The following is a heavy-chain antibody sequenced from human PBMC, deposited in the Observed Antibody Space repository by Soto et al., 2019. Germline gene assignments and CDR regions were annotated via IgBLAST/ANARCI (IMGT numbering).Heavy chain of an antibody. CDR1: GFTVSSNY. Sequence: EVQLVESGGGLIQPGGSLRLSCVASGFTVSSNYMTWVRQTPGTGLEWVSVISSDYSTYYADSVKGRFTISRDNSKNTRYLQLNSLRAEDTAVYYCARGRGGYGISSDYWGQGTLVTVSS. D-gene: IGHD2-2*01. V-gene: IGHV3-53*01. J-gene: IGHJ4*02. CDR3: ARGRGGYGISSDY. CDR2: ISSDYST.